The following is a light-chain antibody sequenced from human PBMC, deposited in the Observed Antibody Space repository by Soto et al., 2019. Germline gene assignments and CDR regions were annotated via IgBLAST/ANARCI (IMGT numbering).Light chain of an antibody. CDR3: QQYRISPLT. Sequence: EIVLTQSPGTLSLSPGERATLSCRASQSVSSYLAWYQQKPGQPPRLLIYGASNRAPGIPDRFSGSGSGTAFTLTISRLEPEDFAVYYCQQYRISPLTFGGGNKVEIK. CDR2: GAS. CDR1: QSVSSY. J-gene: IGKJ4*01. V-gene: IGKV3-20*01.